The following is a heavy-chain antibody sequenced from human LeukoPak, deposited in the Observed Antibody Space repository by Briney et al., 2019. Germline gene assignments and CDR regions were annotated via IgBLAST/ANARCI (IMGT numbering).Heavy chain of an antibody. CDR3: ARGRGPLGF. Sequence: SETLSLTCDVSSGSISSSNWWTWVRQPPGEGLEWIGEIQHTGTTDYSLSLKSRVTMSLDKSKNQFSLKLTSLTAADTAVYYCARGRGPLGFWGQGILVTVSS. J-gene: IGHJ4*02. CDR2: IQHTGTT. V-gene: IGHV4-4*02. D-gene: IGHD3-16*01. CDR1: SGSISSSNW.